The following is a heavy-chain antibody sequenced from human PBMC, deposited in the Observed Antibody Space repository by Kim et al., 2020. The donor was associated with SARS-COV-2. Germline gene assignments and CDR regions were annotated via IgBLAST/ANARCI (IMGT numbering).Heavy chain of an antibody. Sequence: SETLSLTCAVYGGSFSGYYWSWIRQPPGKGLEWIGEINHSGSTNYNPSLKSRVTISVDTSKNQFSLKLSSVTAADTAVYYCAIEPGYCSGGSCYRYYYYYGMDVWGQGTTVTVSS. CDR2: INHSGST. D-gene: IGHD2-15*01. CDR1: GGSFSGYY. V-gene: IGHV4-34*01. J-gene: IGHJ6*02. CDR3: AIEPGYCSGGSCYRYYYYYGMDV.